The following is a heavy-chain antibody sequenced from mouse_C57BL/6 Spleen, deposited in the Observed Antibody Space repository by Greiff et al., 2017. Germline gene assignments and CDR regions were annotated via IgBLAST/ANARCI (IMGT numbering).Heavy chain of an antibody. CDR2: IWRGGST. CDR1: GFSLTSYG. Sequence: VMLVESGPGLVQPSQSLSITCTVSGFSLTSYGVHWVRQSPGKGLEWLGVIWRGGSTDYNAAFMSRLSITKDNSKSQVFFKMNSLQADDTAIYYCAKAYYSFYWYFDVWGTGTTVTVSS. V-gene: IGHV2-5*01. J-gene: IGHJ1*03. D-gene: IGHD2-12*01. CDR3: AKAYYSFYWYFDV.